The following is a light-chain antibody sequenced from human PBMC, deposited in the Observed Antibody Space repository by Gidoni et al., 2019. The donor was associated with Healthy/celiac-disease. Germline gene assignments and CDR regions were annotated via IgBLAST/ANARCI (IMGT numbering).Light chain of an antibody. CDR2: AAS. CDR1: QSISSY. Sequence: DIQMTQSPSSLSASVGDRVTINCRASQSISSYLNWYQQKPGKAPKLLIYAASSLQSGVPSRFSGGGSGTDFTLTISSLQPEDFATYYCQQSYSTPPLTFGGGTKVEIK. V-gene: IGKV1-39*01. CDR3: QQSYSTPPLT. J-gene: IGKJ4*01.